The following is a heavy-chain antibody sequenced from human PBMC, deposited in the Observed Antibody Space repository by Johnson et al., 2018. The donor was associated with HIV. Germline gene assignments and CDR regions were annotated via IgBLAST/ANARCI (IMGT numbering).Heavy chain of an antibody. CDR2: IWYDGSNK. D-gene: IGHD6-13*01. Sequence: QVQLVESGGGVVQPGRSLRLSCAASGFTFSSYGMHWVRQAPGKGLEWVAVIWYDGSNKYYADSVKGRFTIPSDNSKNTLYLQMNRLRAEDTAVYCCARDGSSWITGKFDAFDIWGQGKMVTVSS. J-gene: IGHJ3*02. CDR1: GFTFSSYG. CDR3: ARDGSSWITGKFDAFDI. V-gene: IGHV3-33*01.